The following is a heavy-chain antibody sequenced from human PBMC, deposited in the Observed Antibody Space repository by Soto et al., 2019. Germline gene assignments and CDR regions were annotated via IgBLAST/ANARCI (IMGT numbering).Heavy chain of an antibody. D-gene: IGHD3-16*01. CDR2: IYSGGST. V-gene: IGHV3-53*04. J-gene: IGHJ6*03. CDR3: ARGSHWGYYYYMDV. Sequence: GGSLRLSCAASGFTVSSNYMSWVRQAPGKGLEWVSVIYSGGSTYYADSVKGRFTISRHNSKNTLYLQMNSLRAEDTAVYYCARGSHWGYYYYMDVWGKGTTVTVSS. CDR1: GFTVSSNY.